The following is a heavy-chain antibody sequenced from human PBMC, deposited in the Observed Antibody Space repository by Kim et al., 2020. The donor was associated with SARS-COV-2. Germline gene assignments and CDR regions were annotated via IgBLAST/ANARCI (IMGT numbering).Heavy chain of an antibody. CDR1: GGSISSGGYY. J-gene: IGHJ6*02. V-gene: IGHV4-31*03. Sequence: SETLSLTCTVSGGSISSGGYYWSWIRQHPGKGLEWIGYIYYSGSTYYNPSLKSRVTISVDTSKNQFSLKLSSVTAADTAVYYCARKLERDFWSGQFHYGMDVWGQGTTVTVSS. CDR2: IYYSGST. D-gene: IGHD3-3*01. CDR3: ARKLERDFWSGQFHYGMDV.